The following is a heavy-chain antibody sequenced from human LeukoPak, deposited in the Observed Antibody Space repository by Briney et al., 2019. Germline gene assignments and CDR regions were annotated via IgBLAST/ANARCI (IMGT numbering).Heavy chain of an antibody. CDR3: ARALLGDYGFDS. CDR1: GFTFSSYA. CDR2: IKSDGKST. V-gene: IGHV3-74*01. J-gene: IGHJ4*02. Sequence: GGSLRLSCAASGFTFSSYAMSWVRQAPGNGLVWVSRIKSDGKSTAYADSVKGRFTISRDNAKNTLYLQMSSLRAEDTAVYYCARALLGDYGFDSWGQGALVTVSS. D-gene: IGHD4-17*01.